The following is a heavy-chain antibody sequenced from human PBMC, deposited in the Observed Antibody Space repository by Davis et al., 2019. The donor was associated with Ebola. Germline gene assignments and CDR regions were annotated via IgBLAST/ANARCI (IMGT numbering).Heavy chain of an antibody. CDR2: LYYSGST. V-gene: IGHV4-59*01. D-gene: IGHD3-10*01. Sequence: MPSETLSLTCTVSAGSISSYYWSWIRQPPGKGLEWMGYLYYSGSTNYNPSLKSRVTISVDTSKNQFSLKLSSVTAADTAVYYCARGLWFGELLYYYYGMDVWGQGTTVTVSS. CDR3: ARGLWFGELLYYYYGMDV. CDR1: AGSISSYY. J-gene: IGHJ6*02.